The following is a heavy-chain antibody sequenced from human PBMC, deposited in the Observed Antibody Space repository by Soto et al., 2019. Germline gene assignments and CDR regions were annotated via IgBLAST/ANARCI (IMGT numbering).Heavy chain of an antibody. CDR1: GYTFASYG. D-gene: IGHD2-8*01. J-gene: IGHJ4*01. V-gene: IGHV1-18*01. Sequence: ASVKVSWKASGYTFASYGFSWVRQAPGQGLEWLGWIISYTGNTNYAQKFQDRVTMTIDTSTGTAYMELRSLRSDDTAVYYCASKYCTNISSYAFDSWG. CDR3: ASKYCTNISSYAFDS. CDR2: IISYTGNT.